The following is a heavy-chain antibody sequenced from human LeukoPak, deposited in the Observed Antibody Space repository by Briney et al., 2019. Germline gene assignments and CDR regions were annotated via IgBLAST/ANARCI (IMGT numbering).Heavy chain of an antibody. CDR1: GDSVSSNSAA. V-gene: IGHV6-1*01. Sequence: SQTLSLTCAISGDSVSSNSAAWYWIRQSPSRGLEWLGRTYYRSKWYNDYAVSVKSRITINPDTSKNQFSLKLSSVTAADTAVYYCARDQRGGITMVRGVMAFDIWGQGTMVTVSS. D-gene: IGHD3-10*01. J-gene: IGHJ3*02. CDR3: ARDQRGGITMVRGVMAFDI. CDR2: TYYRSKWYN.